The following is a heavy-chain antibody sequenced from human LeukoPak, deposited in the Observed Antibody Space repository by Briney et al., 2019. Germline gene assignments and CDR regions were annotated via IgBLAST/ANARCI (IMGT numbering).Heavy chain of an antibody. CDR3: ARHKGIGSSGWYEDWFDP. D-gene: IGHD6-19*01. CDR1: GGSISSYY. CDR2: IYYSGST. V-gene: IGHV4-59*08. J-gene: IGHJ5*02. Sequence: SETLSLTCTVSGGSISSYYWSWIRQPPGKGLEWIGYIYYSGSTDYNPSLKSRVTISVDTSKNQFSLKLSSVTAADTAVYYCARHKGIGSSGWYEDWFDPWGQGTLVTVSS.